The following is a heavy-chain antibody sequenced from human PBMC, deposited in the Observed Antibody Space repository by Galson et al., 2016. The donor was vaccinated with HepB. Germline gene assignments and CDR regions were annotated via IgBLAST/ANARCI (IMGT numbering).Heavy chain of an antibody. CDR1: GFSLSTSGMC. Sequence: PALVKPTQTLTLTCTFSGFSLSTSGMCVSWIRQPPGKALECLARIDWDDDTYYRTSLKTRLTISKDTSTNQVVLTMTNMYPPGTGTYYCARIPVTLVRGAKVYYCMDGWGQATTVTVSS. J-gene: IGHJ6*02. CDR2: IDWDDDT. CDR3: ARIPVTLVRGAKVYYCMDG. D-gene: IGHD3-10*01. V-gene: IGHV2-70*11.